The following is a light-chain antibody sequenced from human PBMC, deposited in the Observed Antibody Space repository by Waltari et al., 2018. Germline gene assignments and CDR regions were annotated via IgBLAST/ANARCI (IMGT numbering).Light chain of an antibody. J-gene: IGKJ1*01. CDR2: AAS. V-gene: IGKV3-20*01. CDR1: HSVSMA. CDR3: QHYVNLPVT. Sequence: EIVLSQSPGTLSLPPGDSATLSCRASHSVSMALAWYQQKPGQAPRLLIYAASTRATGVPVRFSGSGYGTDFSLIISRLDPEDFAVYYCQHYVNLPVTFGQGPKVEI.